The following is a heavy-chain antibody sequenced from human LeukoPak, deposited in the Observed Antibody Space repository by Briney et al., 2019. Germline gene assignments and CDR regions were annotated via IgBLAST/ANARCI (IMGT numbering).Heavy chain of an antibody. V-gene: IGHV1-18*01. CDR3: ARVYSSSWYYYYFDY. Sequence: ASVKVSCKGSGYTFTSCGIRWVRQAPGQELEWMGWISAYNGNTNYAQKLQGRVAMTTDTSTSTAYMELRSLRSDDTAVYYCARVYSSSWYYYYFDYWGQGTMVTVSS. CDR2: ISAYNGNT. D-gene: IGHD6-13*01. CDR1: GYTFTSCG. J-gene: IGHJ4*02.